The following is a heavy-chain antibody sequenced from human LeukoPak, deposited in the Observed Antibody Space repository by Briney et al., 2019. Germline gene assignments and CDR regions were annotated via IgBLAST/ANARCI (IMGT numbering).Heavy chain of an antibody. Sequence: ASVNVSCKVSGYTLTELSMHWVRQAPGKGLEWMGGFDPEDGETIYAQKFQGRVTMTEDTSTDTAYMELSSLRSEDTAVYYCATEISGWSRFYFDYWGQGTLVTVSS. CDR2: FDPEDGET. D-gene: IGHD6-19*01. V-gene: IGHV1-24*01. J-gene: IGHJ4*02. CDR1: GYTLTELS. CDR3: ATEISGWSRFYFDY.